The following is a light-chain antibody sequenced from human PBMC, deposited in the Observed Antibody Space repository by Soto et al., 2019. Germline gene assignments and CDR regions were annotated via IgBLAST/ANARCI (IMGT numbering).Light chain of an antibody. CDR1: SSDVGSYNL. CDR2: EAT. Sequence: QSALTQPASVSGSPGQSVTISCTGTSSDVGSYNLVSWYQKYPDKAPKLMIYEATKRPSGVSNRFSGSKSGNTASLTISGLQAEDEADYYCCSYAGSRTLVFGGGTKLTVL. CDR3: CSYAGSRTLV. J-gene: IGLJ2*01. V-gene: IGLV2-23*01.